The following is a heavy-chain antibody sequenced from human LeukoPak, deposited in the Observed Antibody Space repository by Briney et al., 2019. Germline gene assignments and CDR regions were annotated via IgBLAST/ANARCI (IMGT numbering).Heavy chain of an antibody. CDR2: IYHSGGT. D-gene: IGHD4-11*01. J-gene: IGHJ4*02. V-gene: IGHV4-30-2*01. CDR1: GGSISSSGYT. CDR3: ARTVTTTHFDY. Sequence: PSETLSLTCAVSGGSISSSGYTWSWIRQPPGKGLEWIGYIYHSGGTYYNPSLKSRVTISVDRSSNQFSLKLTSVTAADTAVYYCARTVTTTHFDYWGQGTLVTVSS.